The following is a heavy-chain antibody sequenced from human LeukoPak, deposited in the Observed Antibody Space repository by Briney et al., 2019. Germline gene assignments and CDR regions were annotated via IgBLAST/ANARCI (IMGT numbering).Heavy chain of an antibody. D-gene: IGHD6-19*01. CDR3: ANGYSESSGWDHFDY. Sequence: GGSLRLSCAASGFTFSSSAMSWVRQAPGKGLEWVSGCSGSGGSTYYADSVKGRFTISRDNSKNTLSLQMNSLRAEDTAVYYCANGYSESSGWDHFDYWGQGTLVTVSS. CDR1: GFTFSSSA. CDR2: CSGSGGST. V-gene: IGHV3-23*01. J-gene: IGHJ4*02.